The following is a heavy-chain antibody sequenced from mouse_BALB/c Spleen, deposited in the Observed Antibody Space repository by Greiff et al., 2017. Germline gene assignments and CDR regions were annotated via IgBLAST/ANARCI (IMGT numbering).Heavy chain of an antibody. CDR2: ISSGGST. D-gene: IGHD2-9*01. CDR1: GFTFSSYA. J-gene: IGHJ3*01. V-gene: IGHV5-6-5*01. Sequence: EVKLMESGGGLVKPGGSLKLSCAASGFTFSSYAMSWVRQTPEKRLEWVASISSGGSTYYPDSVKGRFTISRDNARNILYLQMSSLRSEDTAMYYCARGGLLCLSWFAYWGQGTLVTVSA. CDR3: ARGGLLCLSWFAY.